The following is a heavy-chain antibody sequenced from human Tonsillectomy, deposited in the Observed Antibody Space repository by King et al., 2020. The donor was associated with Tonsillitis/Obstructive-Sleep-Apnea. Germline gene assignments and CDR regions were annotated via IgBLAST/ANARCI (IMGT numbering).Heavy chain of an antibody. Sequence: VQLVQSGAEVKKPGASLKVSCKAAGYTFTGYGISWVRQAPGQGLEWMGWISAYNGNTKYAQELQGRVTMIIDTSTTTAYMELRSLRSDDTAVYYCARELGLHSSWTFDMWGQGTIVTVSS. CDR2: ISAYNGNT. D-gene: IGHD2-15*01. CDR3: ARELGLHSSWTFDM. J-gene: IGHJ3*02. CDR1: GYTFTGYG. V-gene: IGHV1-18*01.